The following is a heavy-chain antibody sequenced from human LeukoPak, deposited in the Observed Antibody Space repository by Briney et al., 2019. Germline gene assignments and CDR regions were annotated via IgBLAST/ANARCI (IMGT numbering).Heavy chain of an antibody. J-gene: IGHJ4*02. D-gene: IGHD5-12*01. CDR1: GGSISSSSW. Sequence: SETLPLTCAVSGGSISSSSWWSWVRQPPGKGLEWIGEIYHSGSTNYNPSLKSRVTISVDTSKNQFSLKLSSVTAADTAVYYCARHHLYSDYVPYYFDYWGQGTLVTVSS. CDR2: IYHSGST. V-gene: IGHV4-4*02. CDR3: ARHHLYSDYVPYYFDY.